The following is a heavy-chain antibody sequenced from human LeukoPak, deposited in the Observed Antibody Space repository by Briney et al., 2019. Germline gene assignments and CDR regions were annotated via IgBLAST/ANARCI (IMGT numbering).Heavy chain of an antibody. CDR2: IKEDESEI. CDR3: ARILTYSYGLDY. V-gene: IGHV3-7*01. Sequence: PGGSLRLSCVASGFSFSSSWMTWVRQAPGKGLEWVANIKEDESEIYYVDSVKGRFTASRDNAKNSLYLQMNSLRAEDTAVYYCARILTYSYGLDYWGQGILVTVSS. CDR1: GFSFSSSW. D-gene: IGHD5-18*01. J-gene: IGHJ4*02.